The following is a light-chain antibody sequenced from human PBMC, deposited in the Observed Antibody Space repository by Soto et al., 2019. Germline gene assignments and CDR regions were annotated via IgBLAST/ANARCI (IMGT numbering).Light chain of an antibody. CDR3: SSYPSSYTLPHI. CDR1: SNDVGASKY. J-gene: IGLJ1*01. V-gene: IGLV2-14*01. CDR2: EVS. Sequence: QSALTQPASVSGSPGQSSTISCTGSSNDVGASKYVSWYQQHPGKAPKLMIYEVSNRPSGVSHRFSGSKSGNTASLTISGLQAVDEADYYCSSYPSSYTLPHIFGTGTKVTVL.